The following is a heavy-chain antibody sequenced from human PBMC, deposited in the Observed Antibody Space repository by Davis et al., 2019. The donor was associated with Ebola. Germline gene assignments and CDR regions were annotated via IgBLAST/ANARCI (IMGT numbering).Heavy chain of an antibody. J-gene: IGHJ3*02. V-gene: IGHV1-69*13. CDR3: ARQLHAFDI. CDR1: GGTFSSYA. CDR2: IIPIFGTA. D-gene: IGHD2-21*01. Sequence: SVKVSCKASGGTFSSYAISWVRQAPGQGLEWMGGIIPIFGTANYAQKFQGRVTITADESTSTAYMELSSLKASDTAMYYCARQLHAFDIWGQGTMVTVSS.